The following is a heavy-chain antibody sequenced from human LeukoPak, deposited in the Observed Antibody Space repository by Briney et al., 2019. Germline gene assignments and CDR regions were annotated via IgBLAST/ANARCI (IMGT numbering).Heavy chain of an antibody. D-gene: IGHD4-17*01. CDR3: AKGIDYGDYMDV. CDR2: IRYDGSIK. Sequence: GGSLRLSCAASGFTFSSYGIHWVRQAPGKGLEWVALIRYDGSIKYYADSVKGRFTISRDNSKDTLYLQMNSLRAEDTAVYYCAKGIDYGDYMDVWGKGTTVTVSS. CDR1: GFTFSSYG. V-gene: IGHV3-30*02. J-gene: IGHJ6*03.